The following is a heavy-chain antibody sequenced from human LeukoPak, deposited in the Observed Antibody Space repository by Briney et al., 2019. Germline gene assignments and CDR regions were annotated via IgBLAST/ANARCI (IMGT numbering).Heavy chain of an antibody. CDR1: GYTFTSHD. D-gene: IGHD2-15*01. CDR3: ARDRPYCSGGSCRVGAFDI. J-gene: IGHJ3*02. CDR2: MNPNSGNT. Sequence: GASVKVSCKASGYTFTSHDINWVRQATGQGLEWMGWMNPNSGNTGYAQKFQGRVTMTRNTSISTAYMELSSLRSEDTAVYYCARDRPYCSGGSCRVGAFDIWGQGTMVTVSS. V-gene: IGHV1-8*01.